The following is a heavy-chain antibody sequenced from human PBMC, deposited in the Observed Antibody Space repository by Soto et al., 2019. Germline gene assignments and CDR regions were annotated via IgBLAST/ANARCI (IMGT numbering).Heavy chain of an antibody. CDR2: ISGSGGGT. CDR1: GFTFNNYA. Sequence: EVQLLESGGGFVQPGGSLRLSCAASGFTFNNYAMSWVRQAPGKGLEWVSAISGSGGGTYSADSVKGRFTISRDNSKNTQYLQMNSLRAEDTAVYYCAKGSGGSRPYYSDYWGQGILVTVST. V-gene: IGHV3-23*01. CDR3: AKGSGGSRPYYSDY. D-gene: IGHD2-15*01. J-gene: IGHJ4*02.